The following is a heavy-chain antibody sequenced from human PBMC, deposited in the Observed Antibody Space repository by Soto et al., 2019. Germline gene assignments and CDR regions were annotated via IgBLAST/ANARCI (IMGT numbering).Heavy chain of an antibody. Sequence: GESLRRSCAASGFSFRDYYISWIRQAPGKGLEWVSYISASGSTLFYAHSVNGRFTISRDNVNNSLYLRMNNVTAEDTAVYYCARPQRYIRLWGQGTLVTVSS. CDR2: ISASGSTL. CDR3: ARPQRYIRL. V-gene: IGHV3-11*01. D-gene: IGHD5-18*01. J-gene: IGHJ4*01. CDR1: GFSFRDYY.